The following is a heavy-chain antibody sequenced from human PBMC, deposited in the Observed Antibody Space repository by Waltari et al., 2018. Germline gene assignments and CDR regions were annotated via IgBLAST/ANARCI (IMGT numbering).Heavy chain of an antibody. V-gene: IGHV1-69*08. Sequence: QVQLVQSGAEVKKPGSSVKVSCKASGGTFSSYATSWVRQALGQGLEWMGRIIPIFGTANYAQKFQGRVTITADKSTSTAYMELSSLRSEDTAVYYCARGYCSGGSCYFDWFDPWGQGTLVTVSS. D-gene: IGHD2-15*01. CDR3: ARGYCSGGSCYFDWFDP. J-gene: IGHJ5*02. CDR1: GGTFSSYA. CDR2: IIPIFGTA.